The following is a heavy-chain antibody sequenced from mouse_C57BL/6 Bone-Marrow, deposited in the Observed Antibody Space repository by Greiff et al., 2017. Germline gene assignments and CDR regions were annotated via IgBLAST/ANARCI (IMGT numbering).Heavy chain of an antibody. Sequence: VQLQQSGAELVRPGSSVKMSCKTSGYTFTSSGINWVKQRPGQGLEWIGYIYIGNGYTEYNAKFKGKATLTSDTSSSTAYMQLSSLTSEDSAIYFCSRSTIETLRPMDSWGQGTSVTVSS. D-gene: IGHD2-5*01. V-gene: IGHV1-58*01. J-gene: IGHJ4*01. CDR3: SRSTIETLRPMDS. CDR2: IYIGNGYT. CDR1: GYTFTSSG.